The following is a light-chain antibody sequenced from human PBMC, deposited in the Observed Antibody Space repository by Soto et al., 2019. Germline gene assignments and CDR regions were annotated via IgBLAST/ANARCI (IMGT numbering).Light chain of an antibody. Sequence: DIQMTQSPSTLSASVGDRVTITCRASQSINSWLAWHQQKPGKAPRLLIYRASSLEGGVPSRFSGSGSGAEFTLTISSLQPDDFATYYCQHYDSYSGTFGPGTKVDIK. J-gene: IGKJ3*01. CDR2: RAS. CDR1: QSINSW. V-gene: IGKV1-5*03. CDR3: QHYDSYSGT.